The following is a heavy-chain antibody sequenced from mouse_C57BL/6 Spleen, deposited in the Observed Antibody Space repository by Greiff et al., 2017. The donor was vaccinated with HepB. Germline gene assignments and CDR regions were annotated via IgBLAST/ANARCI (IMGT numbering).Heavy chain of an antibody. V-gene: IGHV1-69*01. Sequence: QVQLQQPGAELVMPGASVKLSCKASGYTFTSYWMHWVKQRPGQGLEWIGEIDPSDSYTNYNQKFKGKSTLTVDKSSSTAYMQLSSLTSEDSAVYYCARREFPYFDFWGTGTTVTVSS. CDR2: IDPSDSYT. J-gene: IGHJ1*03. CDR1: GYTFTSYW. CDR3: ARREFPYFDF.